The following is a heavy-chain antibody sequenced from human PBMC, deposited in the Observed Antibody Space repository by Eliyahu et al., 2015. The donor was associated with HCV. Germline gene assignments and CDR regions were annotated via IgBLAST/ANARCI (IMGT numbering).Heavy chain of an antibody. CDR1: GGXITTYY. D-gene: IGHD6-19*01. CDR3: ASGGGGIAVAGTGGWFDP. Sequence: QVQLQESGPGLVKPSETLSLTCTVSGGXITTYYWXWIRQPPGKGLEWIGYIHYSGSTNYNPSLKSRVTISLDTSKNQXSLNLTSVTAADTAVYYCASGGGGIAVAGTGGWFDPWGQGNLVTVSS. J-gene: IGHJ5*02. V-gene: IGHV4-59*01. CDR2: IHYSGST.